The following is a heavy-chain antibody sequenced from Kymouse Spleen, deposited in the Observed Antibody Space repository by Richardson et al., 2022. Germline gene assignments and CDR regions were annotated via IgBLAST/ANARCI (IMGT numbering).Heavy chain of an antibody. V-gene: IGHV3-33*01. CDR3: ARGDDYGDYLFFDY. D-gene: IGHD4-17*01. J-gene: IGHJ4*02. CDR2: IWYDGSNK. Sequence: QVQLVESGGGVVQPGRSLRLSCAASGFTFSSYGMHWVRQAPGKGLEWVAVIWYDGSNKYYADSVKGRFTISRDNSKNTLYLQMNSLRAEDTAVYYCARGDDYGDYLFFDYWGQGTLVTVSS. CDR1: GFTFSSYG.